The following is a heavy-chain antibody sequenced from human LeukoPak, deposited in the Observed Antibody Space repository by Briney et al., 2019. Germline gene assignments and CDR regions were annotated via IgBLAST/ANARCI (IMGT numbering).Heavy chain of an antibody. CDR1: GGSISGCSYY. V-gene: IGHV4-39*01. CDR2: VCHSGTT. CDR3: ARLYSSSSYNWFDP. D-gene: IGHD6-13*01. Sequence: SETLSLTCTVSGGSISGCSYYWGWIRQPPGKGLEWIGSVCHSGTTYYNPSLTSRVTMSVDTSQNQFSLRLNSVTAADTAVYYCARLYSSSSYNWFDPWGQGTLVTVSS. J-gene: IGHJ5*02.